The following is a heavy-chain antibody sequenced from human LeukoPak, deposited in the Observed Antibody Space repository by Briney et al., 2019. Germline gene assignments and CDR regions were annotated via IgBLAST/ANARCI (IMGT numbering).Heavy chain of an antibody. V-gene: IGHV4-59*01. CDR3: ARVSWFPGTSYYYMDV. CDR2: IHYSGTT. J-gene: IGHJ6*03. Sequence: SETLSLTCTVSGGSISSYYWSWIRQPPGKGLEWIGYIHYSGTTNYNPSLKSRVTISVDTSKNQFSLKLSSVTAADTAVYFCARVSWFPGTSYYYMDVWGKGTTVTVSS. D-gene: IGHD1-1*01. CDR1: GGSISSYY.